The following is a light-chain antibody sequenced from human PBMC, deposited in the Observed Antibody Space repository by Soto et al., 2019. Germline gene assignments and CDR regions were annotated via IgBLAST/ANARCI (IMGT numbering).Light chain of an antibody. CDR2: EVS. Sequence: DVVMTQTPLSLSVAPGQPASISCRSSQSLLHITGETFLFWYLQKPGQSPQLLIYEVSTRVSGVPGRFSGSGSGTDFTREISRVETDDVGIYYCMQSTQLPPTFGQGTQLEIK. CDR1: QSLLHITGETF. V-gene: IGKV2D-29*02. CDR3: MQSTQLPPT. J-gene: IGKJ5*01.